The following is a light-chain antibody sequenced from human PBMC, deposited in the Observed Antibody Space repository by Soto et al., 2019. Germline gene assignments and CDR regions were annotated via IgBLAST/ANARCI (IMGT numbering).Light chain of an antibody. CDR2: GAS. V-gene: IGKV3-15*01. J-gene: IGKJ2*01. Sequence: DIVMTQSPATLSVSPGERASLSCRASQSVGSNLAWYQQTSGQAPRVLIYGASTRATGIPARFSGSGSGTEFTLTISSLQSEDFAVYSCQQYTNWPYTFGQGTKLEIK. CDR3: QQYTNWPYT. CDR1: QSVGSN.